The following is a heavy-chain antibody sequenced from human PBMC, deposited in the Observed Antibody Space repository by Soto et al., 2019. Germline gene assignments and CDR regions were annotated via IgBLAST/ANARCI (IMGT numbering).Heavy chain of an antibody. J-gene: IGHJ5*02. Sequence: GVTLRLSCSAAVFTFISHGMHWVRQAPGKGLEWVAVIWYDGSNKYYADSVKGRFTISRDNSKNTLYLQMNSLRAEDTAVYYCARDNKYSSGWYRWCDPWGQGTLVTVSS. CDR1: VFTFISHG. V-gene: IGHV3-33*01. CDR3: ARDNKYSSGWYRWCDP. CDR2: IWYDGSNK. D-gene: IGHD6-19*01.